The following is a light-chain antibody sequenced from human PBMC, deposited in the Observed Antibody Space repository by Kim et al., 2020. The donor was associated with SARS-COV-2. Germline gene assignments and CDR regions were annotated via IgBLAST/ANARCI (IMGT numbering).Light chain of an antibody. CDR3: NSRDSSGYHVV. J-gene: IGLJ2*01. V-gene: IGLV3-19*01. CDR1: SLRLYY. Sequence: SSELTQDPAVSVALGQTVTITCQGDSLRLYYASWYQQKPGQAPLLVFYDKNSRPSGIPDRFSGSSSGNTASLTINGAQAEDEADYYCNSRDSSGYHVVFGGGTKVTVL. CDR2: DKN.